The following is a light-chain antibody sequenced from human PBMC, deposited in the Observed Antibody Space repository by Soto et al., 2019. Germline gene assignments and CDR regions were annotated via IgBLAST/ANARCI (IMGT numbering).Light chain of an antibody. CDR1: QSVSSY. V-gene: IGKV3-11*01. CDR3: QQLRNWPPVT. Sequence: EIVLTQSPATLSLSPGERATLSCRASQSVSSYLAWYQQKPGQAPRLLIYDASNRATGIPARFSGSGSGTDFTLTISSLEPEDFAVYYCQQLRNWPPVTFGQGTLLEIK. CDR2: DAS. J-gene: IGKJ5*01.